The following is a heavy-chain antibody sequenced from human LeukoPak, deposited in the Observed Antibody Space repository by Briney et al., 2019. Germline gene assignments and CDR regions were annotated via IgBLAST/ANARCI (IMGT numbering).Heavy chain of an antibody. CDR2: INWNGGST. CDR1: GFTFDDYG. J-gene: IGHJ6*02. D-gene: IGHD3-9*01. V-gene: IGHV3-20*04. CDR3: TRDLMDYDVSTGLHHYYMDV. Sequence: GGSLRLSCAASGFTFDDYGMSWVRQAPGKGLEWVSGINWNGGSTGYADSVKGRFTISRDNAKNSLYLQMNTLRVEDTAVYYCTRDLMDYDVSTGLHHYYMDVWGQGTTVTVSS.